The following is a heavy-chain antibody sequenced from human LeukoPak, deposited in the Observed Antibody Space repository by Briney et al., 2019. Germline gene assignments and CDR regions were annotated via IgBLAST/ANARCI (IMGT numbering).Heavy chain of an antibody. Sequence: GGSLRLSCAASGFTVSSNYMSWVRQAPGKGLEWVSVIYSGGSTYYADSVKGRFTISRDNAKNSLYLQMNSLRAEDTAVYYCARDPSRGILTGYYYFDYWGQGTLVTVSS. J-gene: IGHJ4*02. D-gene: IGHD3-9*01. CDR1: GFTVSSNY. CDR2: IYSGGST. CDR3: ARDPSRGILTGYYYFDY. V-gene: IGHV3-53*01.